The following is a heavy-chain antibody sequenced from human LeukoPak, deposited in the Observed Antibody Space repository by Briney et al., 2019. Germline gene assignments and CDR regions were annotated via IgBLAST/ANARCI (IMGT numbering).Heavy chain of an antibody. CDR3: AKDIDCSGGSCYAFDY. CDR1: GFTFDDYA. CDR2: ISWNSGSI. J-gene: IGHJ4*02. D-gene: IGHD2-15*01. V-gene: IGHV3-9*01. Sequence: GGSLRLSCAASGFTFDDYAMHWVRQAPGKGLEWVSGISWNSGSIGYADSVKGRFTISRDNAKNSLYLQMNSLRAEDTALYYCAKDIDCSGGSCYAFDYWGQGTLVTVSS.